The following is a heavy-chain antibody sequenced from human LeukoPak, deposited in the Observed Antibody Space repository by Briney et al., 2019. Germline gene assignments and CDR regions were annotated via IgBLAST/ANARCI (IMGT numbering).Heavy chain of an antibody. CDR1: GGSLSTYY. J-gene: IGHJ4*02. Sequence: PSETLSLTCSVSGGSLSTYYWSWIRQPPGKGLEWIGYVFFSGGTKYNPSLKSRVTMSADTSRNQFSMHLTSVNAADTAVYFCAREFKTAVPFGYWGQGKLVIVSP. CDR3: AREFKTAVPFGY. D-gene: IGHD3-3*01. CDR2: VFFSGGT. V-gene: IGHV4-59*13.